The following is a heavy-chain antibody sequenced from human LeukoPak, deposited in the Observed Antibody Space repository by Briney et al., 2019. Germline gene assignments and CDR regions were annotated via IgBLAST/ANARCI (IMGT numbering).Heavy chain of an antibody. CDR3: ARTQPGIAVAGRLDY. CDR2: IYTSGST. D-gene: IGHD6-19*01. J-gene: IGHJ4*02. V-gene: IGHV4-4*07. CDR1: GGSISSYY. Sequence: SETLSLTCTVSGGSISSYYRSWIRQPAGKGLEWIGRIYTSGSTNYNPSLKSRVTMSVDTSKNQFSLKLSSVTAADTAVYYCARTQPGIAVAGRLDYWGQGTLVTVSS.